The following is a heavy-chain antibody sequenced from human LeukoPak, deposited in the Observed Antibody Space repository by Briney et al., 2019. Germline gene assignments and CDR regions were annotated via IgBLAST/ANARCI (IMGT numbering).Heavy chain of an antibody. CDR2: ISSSSSYI. CDR1: GFTFSSYS. CDR3: AREGEMATVRVVAFDI. Sequence: GGSLRLSCAASGFTFSSYSMNWVRQAPGKGLEWVSSISSSSSYIYYADSVKGRFTISRDNAKNSLYLQMNSLRAEDTAVFYCAREGEMATVRVVAFDIWGQGTMVTVSS. V-gene: IGHV3-21*01. J-gene: IGHJ3*02. D-gene: IGHD5-24*01.